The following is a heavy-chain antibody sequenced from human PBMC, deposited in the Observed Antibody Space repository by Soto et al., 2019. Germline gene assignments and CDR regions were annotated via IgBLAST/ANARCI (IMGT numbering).Heavy chain of an antibody. D-gene: IGHD2-15*01. Sequence: QVQLVQSGAEVKKPGSSVKVSCKASGGTSRSLSITWVRQAPGQGLEWMGGITPLFGIPNYPQKFQGRLTITADKATGTAYLELSSLRSEDTAVYYCARDPHSAGGWFDTWGRVTLVTVSS. J-gene: IGHJ5*02. CDR2: ITPLFGIP. CDR1: GGTSRSLS. CDR3: ARDPHSAGGWFDT. V-gene: IGHV1-69*17.